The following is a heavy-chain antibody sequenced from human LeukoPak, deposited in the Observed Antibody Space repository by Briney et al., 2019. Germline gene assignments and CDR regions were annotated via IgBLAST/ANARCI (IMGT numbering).Heavy chain of an antibody. CDR1: GFPFSVSA. V-gene: IGHV3-21*01. CDR3: ARASLPRGLFLKAPISSDYLDV. CDR2: ISGIGNYI. Sequence: GGSLRLSCAASGFPFSVSAMSWVRQAPGKGLEWIASISGIGNYIFYADSVKGRFTISRDIAKNSLHLQMNSLRADDTAVYYCARASLPRGLFLKAPISSDYLDVLGNGGAVAVSS. J-gene: IGHJ6*03. D-gene: IGHD3-3*01.